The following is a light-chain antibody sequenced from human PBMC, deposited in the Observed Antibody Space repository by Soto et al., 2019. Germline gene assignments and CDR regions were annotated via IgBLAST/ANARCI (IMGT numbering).Light chain of an antibody. CDR1: RRDVGGYNY. CDR3: SSYAGSNTLV. CDR2: EVT. J-gene: IGLJ1*01. Sequence: QSALTQPASVSGSPGQSITISCTGTRRDVGGYNYVSWYQQYPGKSPKLLIYEVTHRPSGVSNRFSGSKSGNTASLTISGLQAEDEADYYCSSYAGSNTLVFGTGTKVTV. V-gene: IGLV2-14*01.